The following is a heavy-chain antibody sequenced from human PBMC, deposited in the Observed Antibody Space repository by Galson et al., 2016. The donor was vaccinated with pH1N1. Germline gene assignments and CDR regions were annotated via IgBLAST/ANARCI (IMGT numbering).Heavy chain of an antibody. CDR3: ARGGFYYASSGPSYGMDV. V-gene: IGHV6-1*01. Sequence: CAISGDSVSSNSAAWNWIRQSPSRGLEWLGRTYYRSKWYNDYAVSVKSRITINPDTSKNQFSLQLNSVTPEDTAVYYCARGGFYYASSGPSYGMDVWGQGTTVTVSS. CDR2: TYYRSKWYN. J-gene: IGHJ6*02. D-gene: IGHD3-22*01. CDR1: GDSVSSNSAA.